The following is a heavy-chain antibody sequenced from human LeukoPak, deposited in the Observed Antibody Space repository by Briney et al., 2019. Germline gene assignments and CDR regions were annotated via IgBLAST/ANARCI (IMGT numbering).Heavy chain of an antibody. CDR2: IYTSGST. D-gene: IGHD6-13*01. Sequence: PSETLSLTCTVSGGSISSGSYYWSWIRQPAGKGLEWIGRIYTSGSTNYNPSLKSRVTISVDTSKNQFSLKLSSVTAADTAVYYCARVYYSSSYDYWYFDLWGRGTLVTVSS. CDR1: GGSISSGSYY. CDR3: ARVYYSSSYDYWYFDL. V-gene: IGHV4-61*02. J-gene: IGHJ2*01.